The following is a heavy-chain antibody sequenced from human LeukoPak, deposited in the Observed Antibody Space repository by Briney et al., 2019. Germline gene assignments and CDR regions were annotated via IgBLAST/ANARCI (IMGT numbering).Heavy chain of an antibody. V-gene: IGHV3-33*01. CDR1: RFTFSSYG. Sequence: PGRSLRLSCAASRFTFSSYGMHWVRQAPARGLEWVAVIGFDGNNKFYADSVKGRFTISRDNSKNTLYLQMNSLRAEDTAVYYCARGSYGAYNYCDYWGQGTLVTVSS. J-gene: IGHJ4*02. CDR3: ARGSYGAYNYCDY. D-gene: IGHD4/OR15-4a*01. CDR2: IGFDGNNK.